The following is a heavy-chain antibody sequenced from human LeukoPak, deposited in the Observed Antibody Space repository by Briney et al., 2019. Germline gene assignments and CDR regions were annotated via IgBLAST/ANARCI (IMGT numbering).Heavy chain of an antibody. Sequence: PSETLSLTCTVSGGSISSNLHYWSWIRQSAGGGLEWIGRIYPGGTTKYNPSLKSRDTISVDTSNNQSSLELCSVTAADTAVYYCARAGRYYGSGSYGPYFQHWGQGTLVTVSS. CDR3: ARAGRYYGSGSYGPYFQH. CDR1: GGSISSNLHY. D-gene: IGHD3-10*01. CDR2: IYPGGTT. J-gene: IGHJ1*01. V-gene: IGHV4-61*02.